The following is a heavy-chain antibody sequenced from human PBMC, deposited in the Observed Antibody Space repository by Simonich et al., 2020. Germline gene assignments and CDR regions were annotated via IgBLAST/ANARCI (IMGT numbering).Heavy chain of an antibody. D-gene: IGHD6-13*01. J-gene: IGHJ3*02. CDR1: GGSISSSSYY. V-gene: IGHV4-39*01. Sequence: QLQLQESGPGLVKPSETLSLTCTVSGGSISSSSYYWGWIRQPPGKGLEWSGRIYYRGRTNDNPSLKSRVPISVDTSKNQFSLKLSSVTAADTAVYYCARHAGFAFDIWGQGTMVTVSS. CDR2: IYYRGRT. CDR3: ARHAGFAFDI.